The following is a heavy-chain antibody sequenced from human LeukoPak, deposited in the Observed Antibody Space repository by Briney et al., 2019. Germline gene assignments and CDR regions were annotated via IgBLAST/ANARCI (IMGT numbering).Heavy chain of an antibody. CDR1: GYTFTSYA. CDR2: INTGTGDT. V-gene: IGHV1-3*04. J-gene: IGHJ4*02. CDR3: ARDMGSGSLHY. D-gene: IGHD1-26*01. Sequence: ASVKVSCKASGYTFTSYAMNWVRQAPGQGLEWMGWINTGTGDTRYSQTFQGRVTITRDTSASTAYVELSSLRPEDTAIYYCARDMGSGSLHYWGQGTLVTVSS.